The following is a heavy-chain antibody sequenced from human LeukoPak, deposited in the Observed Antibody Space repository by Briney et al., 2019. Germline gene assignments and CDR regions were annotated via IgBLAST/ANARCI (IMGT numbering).Heavy chain of an antibody. D-gene: IGHD3-22*01. V-gene: IGHV3-48*03. CDR1: GFTFSSYE. J-gene: IGHJ4*02. CDR2: ISSSGSTI. CDR3: ARDWAPYDSSGYYDY. Sequence: GGSLRLSCAASGFTFSSYEMNWVRQAPGKGLEWVSYISSSGSTIYYADSVKGRFTTSRDNAKNSLYLQMNSLRAEDTAVYYCARDWAPYDSSGYYDYWGQGTLVTVSS.